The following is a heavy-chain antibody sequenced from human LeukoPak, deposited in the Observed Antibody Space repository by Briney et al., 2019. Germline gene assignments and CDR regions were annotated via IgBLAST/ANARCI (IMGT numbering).Heavy chain of an antibody. Sequence: SGGSLRLSCAASGFTFSSYGMHWVRQAPGKGLEWVSSISSSSSYIYYADSVKGRFTISRDNAKNSLYLQMNSLRAEDTAVYYCARGAPPEHGVDYWGQGTLVTVSS. CDR1: GFTFSSYG. CDR2: ISSSSSYI. CDR3: ARGAPPEHGVDY. J-gene: IGHJ4*02. V-gene: IGHV3-21*01. D-gene: IGHD1/OR15-1a*01.